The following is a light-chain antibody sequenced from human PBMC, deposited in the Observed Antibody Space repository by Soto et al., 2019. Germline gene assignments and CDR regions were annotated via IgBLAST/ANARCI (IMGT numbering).Light chain of an antibody. J-gene: IGLJ2*01. CDR1: SSNIGSNT. CDR3: SAWYDSLNGVV. Sequence: QSVLTQPPSASGTPGQRVTISCSGRSSNIGSNTVNWYQQLPGAAPKLLIYINNQRHSGVPDRFSGSKSGTSASLAISGLQSEDEADYYCSAWYDSLNGVVFGGGTKLTVL. CDR2: INN. V-gene: IGLV1-44*01.